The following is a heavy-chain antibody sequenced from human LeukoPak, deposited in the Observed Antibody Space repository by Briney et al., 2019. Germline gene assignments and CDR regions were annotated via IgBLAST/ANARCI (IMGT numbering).Heavy chain of an antibody. J-gene: IGHJ4*02. CDR1: GDSISSGVYY. Sequence: SETLSLTCTVSGDSISSGVYYWSWIRQPPGKGLEWIGCIYHSGSTYYNPSLKSRVTISVDRSKNQFSLRLSSVTAADTAVYYCASETAPVVIPAAILGWGQGTLVTVSS. CDR2: IYHSGST. D-gene: IGHD2-2*02. CDR3: ASETAPVVIPAAILG. V-gene: IGHV4-30-2*01.